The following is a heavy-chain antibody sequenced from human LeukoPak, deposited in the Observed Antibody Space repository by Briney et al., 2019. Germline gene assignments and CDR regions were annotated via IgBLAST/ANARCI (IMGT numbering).Heavy chain of an antibody. Sequence: ASVKVSCKASGYTFTSYGISWVRQAPGQGLEWMGWISAYNGNTNYAQKLQGRVTMTTDTSTSTAYMELSSLRSEDTAVYYCARDPGIAAAGTFDYWGQGTLVTVSS. CDR2: ISAYNGNT. D-gene: IGHD6-13*01. CDR3: ARDPGIAAAGTFDY. CDR1: GYTFTSYG. J-gene: IGHJ4*02. V-gene: IGHV1-18*01.